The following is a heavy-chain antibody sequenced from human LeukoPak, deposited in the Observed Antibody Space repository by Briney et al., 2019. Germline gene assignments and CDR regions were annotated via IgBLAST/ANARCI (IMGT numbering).Heavy chain of an antibody. CDR2: ISGGSGST. J-gene: IGHJ4*02. CDR1: GFTFSSYA. D-gene: IGHD3-22*01. CDR3: AKHRFESGGYHSTD. Sequence: GGSLRLSCAASGFTFSSYAMSWVRQAPGKGLAWVSTISGGSGSTYCADSVKGRFTISRDNSKNTLYLQMNSLRDEDTAVYYCAKHRFESGGYHSTDWGQGTLVTVSS. V-gene: IGHV3-23*01.